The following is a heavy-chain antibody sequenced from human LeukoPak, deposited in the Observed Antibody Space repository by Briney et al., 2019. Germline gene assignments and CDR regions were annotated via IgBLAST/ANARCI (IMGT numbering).Heavy chain of an antibody. Sequence: GGSLRLSCAASGFTFSSYWMHWVRQAPGKGLVWVSRINSDGSSTSYADSVKGRFTISRDNAKNTLYLQMNSLRAEDTAVYYCAREYQHNYYYYGMDVWGQGTTVTVSS. J-gene: IGHJ6*02. V-gene: IGHV3-74*01. CDR3: AREYQHNYYYYGMDV. D-gene: IGHD2-2*01. CDR2: INSDGSST. CDR1: GFTFSSYW.